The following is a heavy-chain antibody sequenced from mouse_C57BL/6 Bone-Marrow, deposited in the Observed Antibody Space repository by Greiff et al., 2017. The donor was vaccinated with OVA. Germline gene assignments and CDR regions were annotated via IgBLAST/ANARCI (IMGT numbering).Heavy chain of an antibody. CDR2: ISNGGGST. D-gene: IGHD2-2*01. CDR1: GFTFSDYY. J-gene: IGHJ4*01. CDR3: ARRWLRRAMDY. Sequence: DVQLVESGGGLVQPGGSLKLSCAASGFTFSDYYMYWVRQTPEKRLEWVAYISNGGGSTYYPDTVKGRFTISRDNAKNTLYLQMSRLKSENTAMYYCARRWLRRAMDYWGQGTSVTVSS. V-gene: IGHV5-12*01.